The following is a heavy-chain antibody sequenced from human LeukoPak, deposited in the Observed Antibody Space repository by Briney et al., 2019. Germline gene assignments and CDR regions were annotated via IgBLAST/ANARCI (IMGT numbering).Heavy chain of an antibody. Sequence: GGSLRLSCAASGFTFSTYAMHWVRQAPDKGLEWVAVISFDGSNEYYADSVKGRFSISRDNSKNTLYLQMSSLRAEDTAVYYCASFLPGADYWGQGTLLTVSS. V-gene: IGHV3-30*04. CDR2: ISFDGSNE. CDR3: ASFLPGADY. J-gene: IGHJ4*02. CDR1: GFTFSTYA. D-gene: IGHD2/OR15-2a*01.